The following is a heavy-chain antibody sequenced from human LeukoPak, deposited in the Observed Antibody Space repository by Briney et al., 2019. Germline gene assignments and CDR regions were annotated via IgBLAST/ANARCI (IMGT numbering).Heavy chain of an antibody. CDR2: INPNSGGT. Sequence: ASVKVSCKASGYTFTGYYMHWVRQAPGQGLEWMGWINPNSGGTNYAQKFQGRVTMTRDTSISTAYMELRSLRSDDTAVYYCARTYYDILTGYYPLGYWGQGTLVTVSS. CDR1: GYTFTGYY. J-gene: IGHJ4*02. D-gene: IGHD3-9*01. CDR3: ARTYYDILTGYYPLGY. V-gene: IGHV1-2*02.